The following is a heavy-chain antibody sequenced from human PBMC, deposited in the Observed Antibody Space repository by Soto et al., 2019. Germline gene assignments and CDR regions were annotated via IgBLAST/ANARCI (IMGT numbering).Heavy chain of an antibody. CDR3: ARVNLLWFVEDY. V-gene: IGHV4-30-2*01. Sequence: QLQLQESGSGLVMPSQTLSLTCTVSGGSISSNSYSWSWLRQPPGKGLEWIGYIYDSGGTYYNPSLQSRXXFXVXTSKNQFSLKLGSVTAADTAVYYCARVNLLWFVEDYWGQGTLVTVSS. CDR1: GGSISSNSYS. D-gene: IGHD3-10*01. CDR2: IYDSGGT. J-gene: IGHJ4*02.